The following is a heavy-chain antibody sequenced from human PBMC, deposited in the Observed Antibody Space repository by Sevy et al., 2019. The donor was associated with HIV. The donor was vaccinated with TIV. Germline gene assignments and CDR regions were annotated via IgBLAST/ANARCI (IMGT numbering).Heavy chain of an antibody. CDR2: ISSAGTYI. V-gene: IGHV3-21*01. D-gene: IGHD1-26*01. J-gene: IGHJ6*02. Sequence: GGSLRLSCAASGLTFISFSSSSMNWVRQAPGKGLEWVSSISSAGTYIYYADSMKGRFTISRDNAKSSVYLQMNSLRAEDTAVYYCARDQGVGTSSYGMDVWGQGTTVTVSS. CDR1: GLTFISFSSSS. CDR3: ARDQGVGTSSYGMDV.